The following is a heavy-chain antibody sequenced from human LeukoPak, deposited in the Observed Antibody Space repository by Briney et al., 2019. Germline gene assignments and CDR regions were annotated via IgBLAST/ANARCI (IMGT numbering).Heavy chain of an antibody. J-gene: IGHJ4*02. D-gene: IGHD2-15*01. Sequence: SETLSLTCAVSHYSISNDYYWGWIRPPPGKGLEWIGSIYQSGSTSYNPSLQSRVTISVDTSKNQFSLKLSSVTAADTAVYYCARHIRGTYSLYYFDSWGQGTLVTVSS. V-gene: IGHV4-38-2*01. CDR2: IYQSGST. CDR1: HYSISNDYY. CDR3: ARHIRGTYSLYYFDS.